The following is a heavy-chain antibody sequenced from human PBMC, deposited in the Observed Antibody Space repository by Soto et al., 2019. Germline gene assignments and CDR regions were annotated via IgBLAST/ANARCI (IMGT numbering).Heavy chain of an antibody. V-gene: IGHV4-61*01. CDR2: IYYSGST. J-gene: IGHJ5*02. CDR3: ARLGEDCSGGSCYSSWFDP. Sequence: SETLSLTCTVSGGSISSSSYYWSWIRQPPGKGLEWIGYIYYSGSTNYNPSLKSRVTISVDTSKNQFSLKLSSVTAADTAVYYCARLGEDCSGGSCYSSWFDPWGQGTLVTVSS. D-gene: IGHD2-15*01. CDR1: GGSISSSSYY.